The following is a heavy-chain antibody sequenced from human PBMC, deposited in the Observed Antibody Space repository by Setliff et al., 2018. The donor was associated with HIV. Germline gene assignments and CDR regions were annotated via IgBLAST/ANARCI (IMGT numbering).Heavy chain of an antibody. V-gene: IGHV4-34*01. CDR1: GGSFRGYY. CDR3: ARSTWTRFGGALTQLWPQRGAFDI. D-gene: IGHD5-18*01. J-gene: IGHJ3*02. Sequence: SETLSLTCDVYGGSFRGYYWSWIRQSPGKGLEWIAEINDSGTTTSNPSLKSRVTISLDTPKNQFSLKLPSVTAADTAVYYCARSTWTRFGGALTQLWPQRGAFDIWGQGTKVTVSS. CDR2: INDSGTT.